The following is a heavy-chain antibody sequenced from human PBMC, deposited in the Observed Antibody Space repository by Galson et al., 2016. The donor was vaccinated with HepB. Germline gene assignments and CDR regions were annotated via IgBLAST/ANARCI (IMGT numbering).Heavy chain of an antibody. D-gene: IGHD6-13*01. V-gene: IGHV3-30*03. CDR1: GFSFSRYG. J-gene: IGHJ6*02. Sequence: SLRLSCASSGFSFSRYGMHWVRQAPGKGLEWVALTSYDGGKKYYGDSVRGRFTISRDNSMNTLYLQMNSLRDEDTAVYYCARDGGQQPVRWERLRKVYYYYAMDVWGQGTTVTVSS. CDR2: TSYDGGKK. CDR3: ARDGGQQPVRWERLRKVYYYYAMDV.